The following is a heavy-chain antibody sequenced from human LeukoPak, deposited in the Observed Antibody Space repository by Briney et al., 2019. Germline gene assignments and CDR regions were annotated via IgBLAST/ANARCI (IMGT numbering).Heavy chain of an antibody. CDR3: ARAPGANYYGSGVMDY. J-gene: IGHJ4*02. Sequence: ASVKVSCMASGYTFTGYYMHWVRQAPGQGLEWMGWINPNSGGTNYAQKFQGRVTMTRDTSISTAYMELSRLRSDDTAAYYCARAPGANYYGSGVMDYWGQGTLVTVSS. V-gene: IGHV1-2*02. CDR1: GYTFTGYY. D-gene: IGHD3-10*01. CDR2: INPNSGGT.